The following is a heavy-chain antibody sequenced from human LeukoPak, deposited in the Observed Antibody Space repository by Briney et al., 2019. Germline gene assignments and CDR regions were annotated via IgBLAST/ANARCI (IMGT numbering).Heavy chain of an antibody. CDR3: ARDQRTSYYYYYYMDV. Sequence: GGSLRLSCAASGFTFSDYYMSWIRQTPGKGLEWVSYISSSGSTIYYADSVKGRFTISRDNAKNSLYLQMNSLRAEDTAVYYCARDQRTSYYYYYYMDVWGKGTTVTVSS. J-gene: IGHJ6*03. CDR2: ISSSGSTI. V-gene: IGHV3-11*04. CDR1: GFTFSDYY.